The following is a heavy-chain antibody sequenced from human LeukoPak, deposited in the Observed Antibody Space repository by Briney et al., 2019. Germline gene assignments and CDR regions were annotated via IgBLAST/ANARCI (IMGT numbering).Heavy chain of an antibody. CDR3: ASDMSYSGYYIDY. V-gene: IGHV3-21*01. J-gene: IGHJ4*02. CDR2: ISSSSSYI. D-gene: IGHD3-3*01. CDR1: GFTFSSYS. Sequence: SGGSLRLSCAASGFTFSSYSMNWVRQAPGKGLEWVSSISSSSSYIYYADSVKGRFTISRDNSKNTLYLQMNSLRAEDTAVYYCASDMSYSGYYIDYWGQGTLVTVSS.